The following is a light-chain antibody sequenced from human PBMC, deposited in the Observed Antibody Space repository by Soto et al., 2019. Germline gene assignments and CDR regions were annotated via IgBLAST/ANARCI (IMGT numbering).Light chain of an antibody. V-gene: IGKV3-20*01. CDR3: QQYGRSPPGFT. Sequence: EVVLTQSPGTLSLSPGERATLSCRASQSVSSSYLAWYQHKPGQAPMLLIYGASTRASGIPDRFSGGGSGTGFTLTISRLEPGDLAVYYCQQYGRSPPGFTFGPGTKVDIK. J-gene: IGKJ3*01. CDR2: GAS. CDR1: QSVSSSY.